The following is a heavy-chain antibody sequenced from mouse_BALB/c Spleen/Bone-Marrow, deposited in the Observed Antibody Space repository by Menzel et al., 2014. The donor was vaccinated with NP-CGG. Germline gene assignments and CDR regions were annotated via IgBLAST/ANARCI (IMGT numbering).Heavy chain of an antibody. Sequence: VQLQQSGAELAKPGASVKMSCTASGYNFTSYWMHWVKQRPGQGLEWIGYINPSTGYTEYNQKFKDKATLTADKSSSTAYMQLSSLTSEDSAVYYCARSRTGTYFDYWGQGTTLTVSS. V-gene: IGHV1-7*01. D-gene: IGHD4-1*01. J-gene: IGHJ2*01. CDR2: INPSTGYT. CDR1: GYNFTSYW. CDR3: ARSRTGTYFDY.